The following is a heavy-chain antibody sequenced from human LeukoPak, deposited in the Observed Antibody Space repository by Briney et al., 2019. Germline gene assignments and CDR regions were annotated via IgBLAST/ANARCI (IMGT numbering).Heavy chain of an antibody. V-gene: IGHV1-46*01. CDR3: ARPKYYYDSSGYYPLDY. D-gene: IGHD3-22*01. J-gene: IGHJ4*02. Sequence: ASVTVSFTSSGYTFTDYYMHWVRQAPGQGLEWMGIINPSGGSTSYAQKFQGRVTMTRDTSTSTVYMELSSLRSEDTAVYYCARPKYYYDSSGYYPLDYWGQGTLVTVSS. CDR2: INPSGGST. CDR1: GYTFTDYY.